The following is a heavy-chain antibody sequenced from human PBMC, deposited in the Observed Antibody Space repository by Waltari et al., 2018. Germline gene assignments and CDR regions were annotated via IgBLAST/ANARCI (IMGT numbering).Heavy chain of an antibody. V-gene: IGHV1-2*02. Sequence: QVQLVQSGAAVKKPVASVKVSCKASGYTFTGYYMHWVRQAPGQGLEWMGWINPNSGGTNYAQKFQGRVTMTRDTSISTAYMELSRLRSDDTAVYYCARDHYGAGPGTDYWGQGTLVTVSS. D-gene: IGHD3-10*01. CDR3: ARDHYGAGPGTDY. CDR1: GYTFTGYY. J-gene: IGHJ4*02. CDR2: INPNSGGT.